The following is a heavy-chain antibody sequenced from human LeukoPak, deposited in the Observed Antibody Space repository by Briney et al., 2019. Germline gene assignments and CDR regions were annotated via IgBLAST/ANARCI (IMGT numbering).Heavy chain of an antibody. CDR1: GFTFSSYA. V-gene: IGHV3-30*02. D-gene: IGHD6-19*01. J-gene: IGHJ4*02. CDR3: AKDQAVAGHPLDY. Sequence: GGSLRLSCAASGFTFSSYAMSWVRQAPGKGLEWVAFIRYDGNNKYYADSVKGRFTISRDNSKNTLYLQMNSLRAEDTAVYYCAKDQAVAGHPLDYWGQGTLVTVSS. CDR2: IRYDGNNK.